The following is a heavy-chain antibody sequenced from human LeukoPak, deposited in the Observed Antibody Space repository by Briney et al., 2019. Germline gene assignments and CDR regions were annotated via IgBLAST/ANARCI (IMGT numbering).Heavy chain of an antibody. J-gene: IGHJ4*02. CDR2: INHSGST. Sequence: SETLSLTCAVYGGSFSGYYWSWIRQPPGKGLEWIGEINHSGSTNYNPSLKSRVTISVDTSKNQFSLKLSSVTAADTAVYYCARVTDSGSYYFDYWAREPWSPSPQ. CDR1: GGSFSGYY. V-gene: IGHV4-34*01. CDR3: ARVTDSGSYYFDY. D-gene: IGHD1-26*01.